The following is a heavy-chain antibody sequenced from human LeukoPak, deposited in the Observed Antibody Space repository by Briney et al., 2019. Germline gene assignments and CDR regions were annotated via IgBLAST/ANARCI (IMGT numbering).Heavy chain of an antibody. CDR3: ARGLVRGLRTTNWFDP. V-gene: IGHV4-34*01. Sequence: KPSETLSLTCAVYGGSFSGYYWSWIRQPPGKGLEWIGEINHSGSTNYNPSLKSRVTISVDTSENQFSLKLSSVTAADTAVYYCARGLVRGLRTTNWFDPWGQGTLVTVSS. CDR1: GGSFSGYY. D-gene: IGHD3-10*01. J-gene: IGHJ5*02. CDR2: INHSGST.